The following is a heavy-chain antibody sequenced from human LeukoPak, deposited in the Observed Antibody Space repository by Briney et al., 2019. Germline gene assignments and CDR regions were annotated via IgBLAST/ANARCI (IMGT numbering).Heavy chain of an antibody. CDR3: ARAKNGYSYGYVFDY. CDR1: GGSISSYY. Sequence: PSETLSLTCTVSGGSISSYYWSWIRQPPGKGLEWIGYISHSGSTNYNPSLKSRVTISVDASKNQFSLKLSSVTAADTAVYYCARAKNGYSYGYVFDYWGQGTLVTVSS. D-gene: IGHD5-18*01. V-gene: IGHV4-4*08. CDR2: ISHSGST. J-gene: IGHJ4*02.